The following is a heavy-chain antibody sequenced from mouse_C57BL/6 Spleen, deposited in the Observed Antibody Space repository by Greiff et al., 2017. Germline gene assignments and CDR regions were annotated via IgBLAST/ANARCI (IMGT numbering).Heavy chain of an antibody. V-gene: IGHV5-17*01. CDR1: GFTFSDYG. J-gene: IGHJ4*01. CDR3: ARNYYYGSSYEAAMDY. CDR2: ISSGSSTI. Sequence: EVQVVASGGGLVKPGGSLKLSCAASGFTFSDYGMHWVRQAPEKGLEWVAYISSGSSTIYYADTVKGRFTISRDNAKNTLFLQMTSLRSEDTAMYYCARNYYYGSSYEAAMDYWGQGTSVTVSS. D-gene: IGHD1-1*01.